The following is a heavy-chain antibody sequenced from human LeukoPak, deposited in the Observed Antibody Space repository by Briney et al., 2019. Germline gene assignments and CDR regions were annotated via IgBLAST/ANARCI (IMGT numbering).Heavy chain of an antibody. D-gene: IGHD2-15*01. CDR1: GFTFKNYA. CDR3: ANYRSGGGGYYSGLEH. CDR2: TSGSGDIR. Sequence: PGGSLRLSCAASGFTFKNYAMTWVRQAPGKGLEWASRTSGSGDIRLYADSVKGRFTISRTNSENRLYLQMNSLRADDSGVYYCANYRSGGGGYYSGLEHWGQGTQVTVSS. J-gene: IGHJ1*01. V-gene: IGHV3-23*01.